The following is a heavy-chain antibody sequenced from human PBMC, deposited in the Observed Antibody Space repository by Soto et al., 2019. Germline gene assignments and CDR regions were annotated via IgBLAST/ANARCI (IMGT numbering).Heavy chain of an antibody. CDR3: ARDDTTSHAFDI. V-gene: IGHV4-31*03. CDR1: GGSISSGGYY. D-gene: IGHD1-1*01. CDR2: IYYSGST. J-gene: IGHJ3*02. Sequence: ASETLSLTCTVSGGSISSGGYYWSWIRQHPGKGLERIGYIYYSGSTNYNPSLKSRVTISVDTSKNQFSLKLSSVTAADTAVYYCARDDTTSHAFDIWGQGTMVTVSS.